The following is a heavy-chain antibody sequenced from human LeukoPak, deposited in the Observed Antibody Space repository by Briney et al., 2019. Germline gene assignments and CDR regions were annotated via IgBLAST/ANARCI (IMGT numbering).Heavy chain of an antibody. Sequence: PGGSLRLTCAASGFTFSSYAMSWVRQAPGKGLEWVSAISGSGGSTYYADSVKGRFTISRDNSKDTLYLQMNSLRAEDTAVYYCAKGSVAAAGLYFDYWGQGTLVTVSS. J-gene: IGHJ4*02. D-gene: IGHD6-13*01. V-gene: IGHV3-23*01. CDR2: ISGSGGST. CDR1: GFTFSSYA. CDR3: AKGSVAAAGLYFDY.